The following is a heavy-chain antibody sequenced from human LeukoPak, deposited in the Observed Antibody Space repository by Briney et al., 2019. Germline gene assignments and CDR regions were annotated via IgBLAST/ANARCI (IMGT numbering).Heavy chain of an antibody. D-gene: IGHD4-17*01. V-gene: IGHV3-23*01. Sequence: GGSLRLSCAASGFTFGSYAMSWVRQAPGKGLEWVSAISGSGGSTYYADSVKGRFTISRDNSKNTLYLQMNSLRAEDTAVYYCAKGSWATDGDYDSAFDYWGQGTLVTVSS. J-gene: IGHJ4*02. CDR1: GFTFGSYA. CDR3: AKGSWATDGDYDSAFDY. CDR2: ISGSGGST.